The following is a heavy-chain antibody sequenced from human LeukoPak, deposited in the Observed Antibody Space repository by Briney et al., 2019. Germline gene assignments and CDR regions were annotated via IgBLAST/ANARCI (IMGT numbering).Heavy chain of an antibody. CDR3: ATFSRGRGYSYGYYYYYMDV. J-gene: IGHJ6*03. D-gene: IGHD5-18*01. CDR2: IIPIFGTA. Sequence: ASVKVSCKASVGTFSSYAISWVRQAPGQGLEWMGGIIPIFGTANYAQKFQGRVTITADKSTSTAYMELSSLTSENTAVYYCATFSRGRGYSYGYYYYYMDVWGKGTTVTVSS. CDR1: VGTFSSYA. V-gene: IGHV1-69*06.